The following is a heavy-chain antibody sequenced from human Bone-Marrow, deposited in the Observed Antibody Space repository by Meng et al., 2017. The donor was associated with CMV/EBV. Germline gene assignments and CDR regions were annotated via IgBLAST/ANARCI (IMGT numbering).Heavy chain of an antibody. V-gene: IGHV1-8*01. CDR1: GYTFTSYD. J-gene: IGHJ6*02. CDR3: ARDLERITIFGVVAYYYYYYGMDV. Sequence: ASVKVSCKASGYTFTSYDINWVRQATGQGLEWMGWMNPNSGNTGYAQKFQGRVTITRNTSISTAYMELSRLRSDDTAVYYCARDLERITIFGVVAYYYYYYGMDVWGQGTTVTVSS. CDR2: MNPNSGNT. D-gene: IGHD3-3*01.